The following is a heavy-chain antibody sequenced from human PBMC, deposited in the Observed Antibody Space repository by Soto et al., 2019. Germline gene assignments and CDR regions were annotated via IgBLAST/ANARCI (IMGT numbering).Heavy chain of an antibody. V-gene: IGHV1-69*13. CDR3: ARDPKTIGKRANWFDP. J-gene: IGHJ5*02. CDR1: GGTFSSYA. D-gene: IGHD1-26*01. CDR2: IIPIFGTA. Sequence: GASVKVSCKASGGTFSSYAISWVRQAPGQGLEWMGGIIPIFGTANYAQKFQGRVTITADESTSTAYMELSSLRSEDTAVYYCARDPKTIGKRANWFDPWGQGTLVTVSS.